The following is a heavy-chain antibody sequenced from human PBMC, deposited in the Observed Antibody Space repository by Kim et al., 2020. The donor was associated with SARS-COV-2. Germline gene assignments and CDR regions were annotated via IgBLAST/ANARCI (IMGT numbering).Heavy chain of an antibody. CDR1: GFTFSSYA. J-gene: IGHJ4*02. V-gene: IGHV3-23*01. CDR2: VSSSGDST. D-gene: IGHD5-18*01. CDR3: VAIQSTTDYFDY. Sequence: GGSLRLSCAASGFTFSSYAMSWVRQAPGKGLEWVSVVSSSGDSTYYADSVKGRFTISRDNSKNTLYLQMNSLRAEDRAVYYCVAIQSTTDYFDYWGQGT.